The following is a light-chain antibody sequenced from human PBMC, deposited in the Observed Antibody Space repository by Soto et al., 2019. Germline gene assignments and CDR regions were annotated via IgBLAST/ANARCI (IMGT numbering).Light chain of an antibody. V-gene: IGLV2-14*01. J-gene: IGLJ1*01. Sequence: LTQPASVSGSPGQSITISCTGTSSDIGGYNSVSWYQQHPGKAPKLVIYAVSNRPSGVSSRFSGSKSGNTASLTMSGLQAEDEATYYCSSYTTSSVLYVFGTGTKVTVL. CDR1: SSDIGGYNS. CDR3: SSYTTSSVLYV. CDR2: AVS.